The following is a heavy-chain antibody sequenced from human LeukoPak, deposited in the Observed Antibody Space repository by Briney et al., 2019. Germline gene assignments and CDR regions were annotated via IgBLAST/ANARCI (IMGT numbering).Heavy chain of an antibody. Sequence: GSLRLSCATSGFTFRKAWVKWVRQAPGEGLEWVGRIRSNSDGGTIDYAAPVKGRFTLSRDDSKTTLYLQMNSLQTEDTAVYYCATDFYDSTWGQGTLVTVSS. J-gene: IGHJ5*02. V-gene: IGHV3-15*07. CDR2: IRSNSDGGTI. CDR3: ATDFYDST. CDR1: GFTFRKAW. D-gene: IGHD3-22*01.